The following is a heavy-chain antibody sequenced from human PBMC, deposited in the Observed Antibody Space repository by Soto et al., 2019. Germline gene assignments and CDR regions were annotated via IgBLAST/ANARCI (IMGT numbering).Heavy chain of an antibody. D-gene: IGHD2-15*01. Sequence: SLRLSCAASGFSFSGYGLSWVRQAPGKGLEWVSGIGGGGFSTYYADSVKGRFTISRDNSKTTLYLQMNSLRAEDTAVYYCAKDRIAVIAALPFDSWGLRTLVTVS. J-gene: IGHJ4*02. CDR1: GFSFSGYG. V-gene: IGHV3-23*01. CDR2: IGGGGFST. CDR3: AKDRIAVIAALPFDS.